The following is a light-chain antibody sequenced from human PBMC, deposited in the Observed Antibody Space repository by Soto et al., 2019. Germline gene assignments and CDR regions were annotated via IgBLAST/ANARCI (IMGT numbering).Light chain of an antibody. Sequence: DIVMTQSPLALPVTPGDAASISCSSSQTLLHKHGNNSFNSYLQKPGQSPHLLIYIGSKRASGVPDRFSAGGSGTYFTLKLSRVEAEDAGVDYCMPALQNPLTFGQGPKVDI. V-gene: IGKV2-28*01. J-gene: IGKJ1*01. CDR1: QTLLHKHGNNS. CDR3: MPALQNPLT. CDR2: IGS.